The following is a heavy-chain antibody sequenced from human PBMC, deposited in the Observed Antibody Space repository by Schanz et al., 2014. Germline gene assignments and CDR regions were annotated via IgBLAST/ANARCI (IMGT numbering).Heavy chain of an antibody. CDR2: INPIGGST. J-gene: IGHJ4*02. CDR3: ARGSPENMIRGELDY. CDR1: GYTFTSYS. Sequence: QVQLVQSGAEVKKPGASVKVSCKASGYTFTSYSMHWVRQAPGQGLEWMGMINPIGGSTTYAQKFRGAVTLTTDTSTDTAYLELTSLRSEDTAVYYCARGSPENMIRGELDYWGQGTLVTVSS. V-gene: IGHV1-46*03. D-gene: IGHD3-10*01.